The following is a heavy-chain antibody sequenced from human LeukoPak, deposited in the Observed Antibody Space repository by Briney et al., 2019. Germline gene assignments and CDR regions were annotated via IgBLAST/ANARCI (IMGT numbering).Heavy chain of an antibody. CDR3: ARADRDGNKRFLD. Sequence: GGSLRLSCAASGFTFDDYAMHWVRQAPSKDLEWVSLISGDGSSTYYADSVKGRFTISRDNGKNLVSLQMNSLRDEDTAVYYCARADRDGNKRFLDWGQGTLVTVSS. V-gene: IGHV3-43*02. CDR2: ISGDGSST. J-gene: IGHJ4*02. D-gene: IGHD5-24*01. CDR1: GFTFDDYA.